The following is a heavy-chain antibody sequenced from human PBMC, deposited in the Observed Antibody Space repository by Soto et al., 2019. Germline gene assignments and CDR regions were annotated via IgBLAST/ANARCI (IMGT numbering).Heavy chain of an antibody. CDR1: GIALDATDVG. D-gene: IGHD3-22*01. V-gene: IGHV2-5*02. CDR2: LYWDDDK. CDR3: AHTMTRFRTRMDL. Sequence: QITLKESGHTRVNPTETLTLTCSFSGIALDATDVGVAWIRQPPGKALKWLALLYWDDDKRFNDAQKSRLTVIKDPSKNQVILTMTNMDTVDTVTYYCAHTMTRFRTRMDLWGSGTTVIVS. J-gene: IGHJ6*03.